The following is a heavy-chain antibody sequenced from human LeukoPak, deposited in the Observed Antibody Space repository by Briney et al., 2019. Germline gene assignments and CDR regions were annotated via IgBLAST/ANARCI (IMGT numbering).Heavy chain of an antibody. J-gene: IGHJ4*02. CDR1: GYTFPNYD. D-gene: IGHD3-22*01. CDR3: ARGKDYDSSGYYSYYFDY. CDR2: INPNSGGT. V-gene: IGHV1-2*02. Sequence: ASVKVSCKPSGYTFPNYDIYWVRQAPGQGLEWMGWINPNSGGTNYAQKFQGRVTMTRDTSISTAYMELSRLRSDDTAVYYCARGKDYDSSGYYSYYFDYWGQGTLVTVSS.